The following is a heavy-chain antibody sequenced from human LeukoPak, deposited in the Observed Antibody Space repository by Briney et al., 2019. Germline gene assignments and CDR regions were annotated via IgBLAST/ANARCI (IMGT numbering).Heavy chain of an antibody. CDR2: ISSSSSYI. CDR3: ARDGYCGGDCYDAFDI. D-gene: IGHD2-21*01. V-gene: IGHV3-21*01. J-gene: IGHJ3*02. CDR1: GFTFSSYS. Sequence: PGGSLRLSCASCGFTFSSYSMNWVRQAPGKGLEWVSSISSSSSYIYYADSVKGRFTISRDNAKNSLYLQMNSLRAEDTAVYYCARDGYCGGDCYDAFDIWGQGTMVTVSS.